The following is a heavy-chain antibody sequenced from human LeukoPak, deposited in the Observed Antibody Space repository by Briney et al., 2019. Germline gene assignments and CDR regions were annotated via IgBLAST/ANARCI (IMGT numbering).Heavy chain of an antibody. Sequence: GGALRLSCAASGFAFSSYDMTWVRQAPGRGLEWVSSIRPSGDNTYYGDSVKGRFTISRDNSKNTVYLQMNNMRVDDTAVYYCARVAGWHWFDPWGQGTLVTVSS. V-gene: IGHV3-23*01. J-gene: IGHJ5*02. CDR1: GFAFSSYD. CDR3: ARVAGWHWFDP. CDR2: IRPSGDNT. D-gene: IGHD6-19*01.